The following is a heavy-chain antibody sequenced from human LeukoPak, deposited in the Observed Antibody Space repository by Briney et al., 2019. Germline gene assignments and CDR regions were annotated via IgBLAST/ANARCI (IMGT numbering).Heavy chain of an antibody. D-gene: IGHD7-27*01. CDR2: ISSSSSTI. J-gene: IGHJ6*02. V-gene: IGHV3-48*01. CDR1: GFTFSSYS. Sequence: TGGSLRLSCAASGFTFSSYSMNWVRQAPGKGLEWVSYISSSSSTIYYADSVKGRITISRDNAKNSLYLQMNSLRAEDTAVYYCARGGLGKYYYYYYGMDVWGQGTTVTVSS. CDR3: ARGGLGKYYYYYYGMDV.